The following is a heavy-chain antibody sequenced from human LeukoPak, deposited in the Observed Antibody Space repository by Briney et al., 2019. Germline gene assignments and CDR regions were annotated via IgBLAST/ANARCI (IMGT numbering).Heavy chain of an antibody. J-gene: IGHJ4*02. CDR2: IKSKTNGGTT. V-gene: IGHV3-15*01. CDR1: GFTFSNAW. D-gene: IGHD2-15*01. CDR3: TRAGRYCSGGSCYSFY. Sequence: GGSLRLSCAASGFTFSNAWMTWVRQAPGKGLEWVGRIKSKTNGGTTDYAAPVKGRFTISRDDSKNTLYLQMNSLKTEDTAMYYCTRAGRYCSGGSCYSFYWGQGTLVTVSS.